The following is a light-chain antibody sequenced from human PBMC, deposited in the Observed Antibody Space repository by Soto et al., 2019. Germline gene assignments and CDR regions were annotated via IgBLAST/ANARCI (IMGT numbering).Light chain of an antibody. CDR2: DAS. CDR3: QQYGSSGT. J-gene: IGKJ1*01. CDR1: QSVSSY. V-gene: IGKV3-20*01. Sequence: NVFTQSAGTLSLSPVQRATLSGRASQSVSSYLAWYQQKPGQAPRLLIYDASNRATGIPDRFSGSGSGTDFTLTISRLEPEDFAVYYCQQYGSSGTFGQGTKVDIK.